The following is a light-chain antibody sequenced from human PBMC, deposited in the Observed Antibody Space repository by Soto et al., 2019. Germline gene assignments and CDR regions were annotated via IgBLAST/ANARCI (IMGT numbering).Light chain of an antibody. Sequence: EIVLTQSPGTLSLSPGESATLSCGASESVSSSHLAWYQQKPGQAPRLLIYGATTRLRGVPDRFSGSGSGTDFTLTISRLEPEDFAVYYCQQYGSSPFTFGPGTKVDI. J-gene: IGKJ3*01. CDR3: QQYGSSPFT. CDR2: GAT. V-gene: IGKV3-20*01. CDR1: ESVSSSH.